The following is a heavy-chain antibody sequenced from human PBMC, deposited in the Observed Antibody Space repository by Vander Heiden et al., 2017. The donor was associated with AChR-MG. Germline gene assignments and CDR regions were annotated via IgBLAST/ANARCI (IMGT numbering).Heavy chain of an antibody. CDR3: ARVPIPHYYYYYGMDV. Sequence: EVQLVETGGGLIQPGGSLRLSCAASGFTVSSNYMSWVRQAPGKGLEWVSVIYSGGSTYYADSVKGRFTISRDNSKNTLYLQMNSLRAEDTAVYYCARVPIPHYYYYYGMDVWGQGTTVTVSS. CDR2: IYSGGST. D-gene: IGHD2-2*01. J-gene: IGHJ6*02. V-gene: IGHV3-53*02. CDR1: GFTVSSNY.